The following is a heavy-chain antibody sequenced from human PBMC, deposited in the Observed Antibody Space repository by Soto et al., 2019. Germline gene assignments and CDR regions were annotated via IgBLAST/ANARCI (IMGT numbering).Heavy chain of an antibody. CDR3: ARILRYCSSTSCYVRRMDV. J-gene: IGHJ6*02. CDR1: GYSFTSYW. D-gene: IGHD2-2*01. Sequence: GESLKISCKGSGYSFTSYWIGWVRQMPGKGLEWMGIIYPGDSDTRYSPSFQGQVTISADKSISTAYLQWSSLKASDTAMYYCARILRYCSSTSCYVRRMDVWGQGTTVTV. CDR2: IYPGDSDT. V-gene: IGHV5-51*01.